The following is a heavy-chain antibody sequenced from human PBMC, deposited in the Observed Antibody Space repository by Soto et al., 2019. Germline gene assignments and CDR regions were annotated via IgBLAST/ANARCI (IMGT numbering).Heavy chain of an antibody. CDR2: IYYSGST. J-gene: IGHJ3*02. CDR1: GGSISSGDYY. D-gene: IGHD2-2*01. V-gene: IGHV4-30-4*01. Sequence: PSETLSLTCTVSGGSISSGDYYWSWIRQPPGKGLEWIGYIYYSGSTYYNPSLKSRVTISVDTSKNQFSLKLSSVTAADTAVYYCAKAPSTLVNPGDAFDIWGQGTMVTVSS. CDR3: AKAPSTLVNPGDAFDI.